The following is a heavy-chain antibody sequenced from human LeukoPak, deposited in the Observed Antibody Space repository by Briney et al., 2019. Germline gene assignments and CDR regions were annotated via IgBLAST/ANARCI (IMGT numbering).Heavy chain of an antibody. CDR2: ISDSGSNT. J-gene: IGHJ4*02. V-gene: IGHV3-23*01. CDR3: AKDGDPTVTTDFDY. Sequence: GGSLSLSCAASGFTFTSYAMNWVRQAPGKGLEWVSAISDSGSNTYYADSVKGRFSISRDNSKNTLYLHMNSLRAEDTAVYYCAKDGDPTVTTDFDYWGQGSLVTVSS. D-gene: IGHD4-17*01. CDR1: GFTFTSYA.